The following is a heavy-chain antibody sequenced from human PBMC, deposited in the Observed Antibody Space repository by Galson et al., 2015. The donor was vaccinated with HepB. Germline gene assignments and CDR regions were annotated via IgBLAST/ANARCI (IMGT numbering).Heavy chain of an antibody. CDR1: EFTFSSYA. J-gene: IGHJ6*02. CDR3: ARDKDPSRSWVDGLIYYGLAV. D-gene: IGHD6-13*01. CDR2: ISYDGRNK. V-gene: IGHV3-30*04. Sequence: SLRLSCAASEFTFSSYALHWVRQAPGKGLEWVAVISYDGRNKNYADSVKGRFTISRDESRNTLHLQMNSLRAEDTAIYYCARDKDPSRSWVDGLIYYGLAVWGQGTTVTVSS.